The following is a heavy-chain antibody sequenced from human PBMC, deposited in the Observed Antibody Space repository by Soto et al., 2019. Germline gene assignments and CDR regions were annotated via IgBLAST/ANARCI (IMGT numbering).Heavy chain of an antibody. D-gene: IGHD3-9*01. Sequence: QVQLVESGGGVVQPGRSLRLSCAASGFTFSSYGMHWVRQAPGKGLEWVAVIWYDGSNKYYADSVKGRFTISRDNSKNTLYLQMNSLRAEDTAVYYCARGYYDILTGSYPNVFDYWGQGTLVTVSS. J-gene: IGHJ4*02. CDR2: IWYDGSNK. CDR1: GFTFSSYG. V-gene: IGHV3-33*01. CDR3: ARGYYDILTGSYPNVFDY.